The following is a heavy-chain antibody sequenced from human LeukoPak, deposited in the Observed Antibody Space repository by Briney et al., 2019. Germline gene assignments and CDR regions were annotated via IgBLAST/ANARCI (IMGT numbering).Heavy chain of an antibody. J-gene: IGHJ4*02. D-gene: IGHD3-22*01. CDR1: GFTFSSYS. CDR3: ARQLYDTSGPFDY. CDR2: ISSSGTYI. Sequence: GGSLRLSCAASGFTFSSYSMNWVRQAPGKGLEWVSFISSSGTYIYYADSVKGRFTISRDNARNSLYVQMNSLGAEDTAVYYCARQLYDTSGPFDYWGQGTLVTVSS. V-gene: IGHV3-21*01.